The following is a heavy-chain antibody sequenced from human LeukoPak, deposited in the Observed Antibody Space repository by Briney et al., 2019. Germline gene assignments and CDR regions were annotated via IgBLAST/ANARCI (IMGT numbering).Heavy chain of an antibody. Sequence: GESLKISCKGSGYSFTSYWIGWVRQMPGKDLEWMGIIYPGDSDTRYSPSFQGQVTISADKSISTAYLQWSSLKASDTAMYYCARLDDFRSGYYLFDYWGQGTLVTVSS. V-gene: IGHV5-51*01. CDR1: GYSFTSYW. CDR2: IYPGDSDT. CDR3: ARLDDFRSGYYLFDY. J-gene: IGHJ4*02. D-gene: IGHD3-3*01.